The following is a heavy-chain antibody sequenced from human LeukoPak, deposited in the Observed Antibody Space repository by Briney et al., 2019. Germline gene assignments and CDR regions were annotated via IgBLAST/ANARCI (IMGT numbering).Heavy chain of an antibody. D-gene: IGHD1-26*01. J-gene: IGHJ4*02. Sequence: SETLSLTCIVSGGSISISDYYWGWIRQPPGKGLEWIGSISYNGTYYNPSLKSRLTISVDTPKNQFSLTLTSVAAADTAVYYCARRTSSQVGAIDYWGQGTLVTVSS. CDR3: ARRTSSQVGAIDY. V-gene: IGHV4-39*01. CDR2: ISYNGT. CDR1: GGSISISDYY.